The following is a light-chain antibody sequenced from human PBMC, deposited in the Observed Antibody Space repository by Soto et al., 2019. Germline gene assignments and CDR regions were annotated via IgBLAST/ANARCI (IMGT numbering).Light chain of an antibody. J-gene: IGKJ4*01. V-gene: IGKV1-5*01. CDR1: QSISSW. Sequence: DIQMTQSPSSLSASVGDRVTITCRASQSISSWLAWYQQKPGKAPKLLIFDAFSLESGVPSRFSGSRSGTEFTLTISSLQPDDYATYYCQQYNSAPRTFGGGTKVDIK. CDR2: DAF. CDR3: QQYNSAPRT.